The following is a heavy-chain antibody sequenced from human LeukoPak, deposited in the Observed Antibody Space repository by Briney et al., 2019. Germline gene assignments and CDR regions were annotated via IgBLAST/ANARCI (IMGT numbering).Heavy chain of an antibody. D-gene: IGHD1-26*01. CDR3: ARHGRCTTTTCKGTDNWFDS. CDR2: IYTSGST. Sequence: SETLSLTCTVSGGSISSYYWSWIRQPAGKGLEWIGRIYTSGSTNYNPSLKSRVTMSVDTSKNQFSLKLSSVTAADTAVYYCARHGRCTTTTCKGTDNWFDSWGQGTLVTVSS. V-gene: IGHV4-4*07. CDR1: GGSISSYY. J-gene: IGHJ5*01.